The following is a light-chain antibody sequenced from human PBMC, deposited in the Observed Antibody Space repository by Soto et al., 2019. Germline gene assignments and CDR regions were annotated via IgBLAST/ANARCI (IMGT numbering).Light chain of an antibody. CDR2: RNN. CDR1: SSNIGSNY. J-gene: IGLJ1*01. CDR3: QSYDSSLSYV. Sequence: QSVLTQPPSASGTPGQRVTISCSGSSSNIGSNYVYWYQQLPGTAPKLLIYRNNQRPSGVPDRFSGSKSGTSASLAISGLRSEDEADYYCQSYDSSLSYVFGTGTKLTVL. V-gene: IGLV1-47*01.